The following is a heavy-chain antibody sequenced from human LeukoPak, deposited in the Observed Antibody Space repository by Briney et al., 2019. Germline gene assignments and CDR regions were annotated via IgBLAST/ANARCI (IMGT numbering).Heavy chain of an antibody. CDR1: GFTFDDYA. D-gene: IGHD6-13*01. J-gene: IGHJ4*02. V-gene: IGHV3-9*01. CDR2: ISWNSGSI. Sequence: GGSLRLSCGASGFTFDDYAMHWVRQAPGKGLEWVSGISWNSGSIGYADSVKGRFTISRDDAKNSLYLQMNSLRAEDTAVYYCARDRSSSWYSGWGQGTLVTVSS. CDR3: ARDRSSSWYSG.